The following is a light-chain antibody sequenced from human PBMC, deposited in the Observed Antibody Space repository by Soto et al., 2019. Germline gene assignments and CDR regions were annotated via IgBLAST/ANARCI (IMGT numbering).Light chain of an antibody. J-gene: IGLJ1*01. CDR2: TNN. Sequence: QPVLTQPPSVSGAPGQRVTISCTGSSYNVGAGYDVHWYQQLPETAPKLLIYTNNNRPSGVPDRFSGSKSGTSASLAITGLQAEDEADYYCQAYDSSLNTYVFGTGTKVTVL. CDR3: QAYDSSLNTYV. CDR1: SYNVGAGYD. V-gene: IGLV1-40*01.